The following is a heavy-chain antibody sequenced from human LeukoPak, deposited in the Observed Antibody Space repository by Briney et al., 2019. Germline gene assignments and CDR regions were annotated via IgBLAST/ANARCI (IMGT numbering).Heavy chain of an antibody. CDR1: GGSISSYY. V-gene: IGHV4-59*01. D-gene: IGHD6-13*01. J-gene: IGHJ6*03. CDR3: ARGRSSSLPTYYYYYYMDV. CDR2: IYYSGST. Sequence: SETLSLTCTVSGGSISSYYWSWIRQPPGKGLEWIGYIYYSGSTNYNPSLKSRVTISVDTSKNQFSLKLSSVTAADTAVYYCARGRSSSLPTYYYYYYMDVWGKGTTVTVSS.